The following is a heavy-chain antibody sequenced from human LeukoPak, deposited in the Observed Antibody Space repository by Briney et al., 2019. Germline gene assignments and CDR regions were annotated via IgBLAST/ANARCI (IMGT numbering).Heavy chain of an antibody. D-gene: IGHD6-19*01. CDR1: GGSIDSTNY. J-gene: IGHJ4*02. Sequence: SETLSLTCGVSGGSIDSTNYWSWVRQAPGRGLEWIGEIAHDGTRNYNSSLRSRVAMSFDRANNYFSLSLTAVTAADTALYYCARGYTDGWLIGYWGQGTLVTVSS. CDR2: IAHDGTR. V-gene: IGHV4-4*02. CDR3: ARGYTDGWLIGY.